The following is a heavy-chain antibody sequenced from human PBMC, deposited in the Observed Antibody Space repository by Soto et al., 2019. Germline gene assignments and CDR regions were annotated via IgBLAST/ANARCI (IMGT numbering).Heavy chain of an antibody. Sequence: QVQLVESGGGLAKPGGSLRLSCAASGFTFSDYSMSWIRQAPGKGLEWVSYISSSGITIYYADSVKGRFTISRDNAKNSLYLKMNSLRAEDTAVYYCARDGYCNGDNCYGYFDYWGLGTLVTVSS. CDR2: ISSSGITI. D-gene: IGHD2-15*01. CDR3: ARDGYCNGDNCYGYFDY. J-gene: IGHJ4*02. CDR1: GFTFSDYS. V-gene: IGHV3-11*01.